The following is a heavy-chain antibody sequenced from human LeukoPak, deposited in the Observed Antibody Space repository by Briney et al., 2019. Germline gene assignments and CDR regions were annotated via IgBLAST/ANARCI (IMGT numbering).Heavy chain of an antibody. CDR2: ISSSSSYI. Sequence: PGGSLRLSCAASGFTLSSYSMNWVRQAPGKGLEWVSSISSSSSYIYYADSVKGRFTISRDNAKNSLYLQMNSLGAEDTAVYYCARDQDDILTGYSTYFDYWGQGTLVTVSS. V-gene: IGHV3-21*01. J-gene: IGHJ4*02. CDR3: ARDQDDILTGYSTYFDY. D-gene: IGHD3-9*01. CDR1: GFTLSSYS.